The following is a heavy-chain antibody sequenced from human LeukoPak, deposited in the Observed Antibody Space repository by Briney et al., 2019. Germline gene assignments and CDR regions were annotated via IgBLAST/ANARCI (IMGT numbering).Heavy chain of an antibody. CDR2: IYYSGST. Sequence: SETLSLTCTVSGGSISSSSYYWGWIRQPPGKGLEWIGSIYYSGSTYYKPSLKSRVTISVDTSKNQFSLKLISATAADTAVYYCASLPQKLYHFDYWGQRTLVTVSS. D-gene: IGHD2-8*01. CDR1: GGSISSSSYY. CDR3: ASLPQKLYHFDY. J-gene: IGHJ4*02. V-gene: IGHV4-39*01.